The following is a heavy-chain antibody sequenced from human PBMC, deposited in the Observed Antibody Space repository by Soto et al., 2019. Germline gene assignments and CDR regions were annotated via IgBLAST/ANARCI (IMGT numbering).Heavy chain of an antibody. J-gene: IGHJ6*03. CDR3: VRDDVYCGGGRCYGVPMDV. Sequence: VQLVGSGGGVVQPGGSLRLSCAVSGFTVSSYYMSWVRQPPGKGPEWVALFDNGGNTYYAESVKGRFTISRDSSENTLDLQLNSLRAEDTAVYYCVRDDVYCGGGRCYGVPMDVCGKGTTVTVSS. D-gene: IGHD2-15*01. CDR1: GFTVSSYY. CDR2: FDNGGNT. V-gene: IGHV3-66*01.